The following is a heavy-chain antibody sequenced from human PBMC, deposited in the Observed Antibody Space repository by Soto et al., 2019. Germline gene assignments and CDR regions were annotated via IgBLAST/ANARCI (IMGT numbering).Heavy chain of an antibody. CDR3: ARDWAGYSIAWYQSGGFDY. Sequence: QVQLVESGGGVVQPGRSLRLSCAASGFTFSSYGMHWVRQAPGKGLEWVAVIWYDGSNKYYADSVKGRFTISRDNSKNTLYLQMNSLRAAYTALYYCARDWAGYSIAWYQSGGFDYWGQGTLVTVS. CDR2: IWYDGSNK. J-gene: IGHJ4*02. V-gene: IGHV3-33*01. CDR1: GFTFSSYG. D-gene: IGHD6-19*01.